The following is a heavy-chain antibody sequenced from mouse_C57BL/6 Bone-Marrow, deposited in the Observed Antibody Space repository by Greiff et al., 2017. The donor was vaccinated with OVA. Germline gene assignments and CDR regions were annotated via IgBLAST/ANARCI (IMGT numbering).Heavy chain of an antibody. CDR2: IWSGGST. CDR3: ARVGSSLAY. CDR1: GFSLTSYG. V-gene: IGHV2-2*01. D-gene: IGHD1-1*01. Sequence: VKVVESGPGLVQPSQSLSITCTVSGFSLTSYGVHWVRQSPGKGLEWLGVIWSGGSTDYNAAFISRPSISKDNSKSQVFFKMNSLQADDTAIYYCARVGSSLAYWGQGTLVTVSA. J-gene: IGHJ3*01.